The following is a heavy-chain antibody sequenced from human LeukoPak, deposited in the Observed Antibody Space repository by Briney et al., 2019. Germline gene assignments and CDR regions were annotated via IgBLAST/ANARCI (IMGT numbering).Heavy chain of an antibody. CDR1: GFTFDDYA. D-gene: IGHD3-22*01. CDR3: AKGDSSGSYGGSYFDY. V-gene: IGHV3-9*03. J-gene: IGHJ4*02. Sequence: GGSLRLSCAASGFTFDDYAMHWVRQAPGKGLEWVSGISWNSGSIGYADSVKGRFTISRDNAKNSLYLQMNSLRAEDMALYYCAKGDSSGSYGGSYFDYWGQGTLVTVSS. CDR2: ISWNSGSI.